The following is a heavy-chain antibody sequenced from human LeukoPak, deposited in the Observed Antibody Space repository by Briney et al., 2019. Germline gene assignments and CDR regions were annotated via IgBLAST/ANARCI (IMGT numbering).Heavy chain of an antibody. CDR2: INPNSGGT. V-gene: IGHV1-2*02. J-gene: IGHJ4*02. CDR1: GYTFTGYY. D-gene: IGHD6-19*01. Sequence: RASVTVSCEASGYTFTGYYMHWVRQAPGQGLEWMGWINPNSGGTNYAQKFQGRVTMTRDTSISTAYMELSRLRSDDTAVYYCARALGLYSSGWYGESPIDYWGQGALVTVSS. CDR3: ARALGLYSSGWYGESPIDY.